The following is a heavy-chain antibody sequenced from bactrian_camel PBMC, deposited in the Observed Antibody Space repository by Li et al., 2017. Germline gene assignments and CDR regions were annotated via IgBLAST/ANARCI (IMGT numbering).Heavy chain of an antibody. CDR1: GYIFATCG. Sequence: HVQLVESGGGSVQAGDSLKLSCAPVGYIFATCGMGWFRQAPGKEREMIASFYSAARSTMYADSVKGRFTISQDNSKNTLFLQMNVLRPEDTAMYYCAADHMLACSWTIVDFGYWGQGTQVTVS. CDR3: AADHMLACSWTIVDFGY. V-gene: IGHV3S54*01. CDR2: FYSAARST. D-gene: IGHD6*01. J-gene: IGHJ6*01.